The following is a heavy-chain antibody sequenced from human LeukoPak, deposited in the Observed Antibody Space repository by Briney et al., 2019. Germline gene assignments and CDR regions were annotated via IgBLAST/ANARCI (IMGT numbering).Heavy chain of an antibody. CDR1: GFTFSSYG. CDR3: AKWRTAMDY. CDR2: ISYDGSNK. D-gene: IGHD2-21*02. J-gene: IGHJ4*02. Sequence: GRSLRLSCAASGFTFSSYGMHWVRQAPGKGLEWVAVISYDGSNKYYADSVKGRFTISRDNSKNTLYLQMNSLRAEDTAVYCCAKWRTAMDYWGQGTLVTVSS. V-gene: IGHV3-30*18.